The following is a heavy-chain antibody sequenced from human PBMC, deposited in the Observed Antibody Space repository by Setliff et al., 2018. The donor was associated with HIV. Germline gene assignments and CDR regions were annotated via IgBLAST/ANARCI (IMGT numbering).Heavy chain of an antibody. V-gene: IGHV3-30*02. CDR1: GFVFSNYD. J-gene: IGHJ4*02. D-gene: IGHD5-12*01. CDR2: VAADGNVK. Sequence: GGSLRLSCAASGFVFSNYDMHWVRQAPGKGLEWVAIVAADGNVKYYADSVKGRFAISRDNSESTLSLQMNSLRAEDTALYYCVKAPGTTGGYDFFFDFWGQGTLVTVSS. CDR3: VKAPGTTGGYDFFFDF.